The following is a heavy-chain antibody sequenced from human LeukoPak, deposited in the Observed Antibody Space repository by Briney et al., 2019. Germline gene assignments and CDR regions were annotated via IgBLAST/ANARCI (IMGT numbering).Heavy chain of an antibody. D-gene: IGHD3-22*01. CDR2: ISWNSGSI. CDR1: GFTFSSYA. Sequence: PGGSLRLSCAASGFTFSSYAMSWVRQAPGKGLEWVSGISWNSGSIGYADSVKGRFTISRDNAKNSLYLQMNSLRAEDTALYYCAKDKESSGYYYFDYWGQGTLVTVSS. CDR3: AKDKESSGYYYFDY. J-gene: IGHJ4*02. V-gene: IGHV3-9*01.